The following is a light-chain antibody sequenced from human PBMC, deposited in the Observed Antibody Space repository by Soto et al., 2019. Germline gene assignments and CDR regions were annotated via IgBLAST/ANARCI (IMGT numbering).Light chain of an antibody. V-gene: IGKV3-20*01. CDR2: GAS. Sequence: EVGLTQSPGTLSLYPGERATLSCRASQSVSSSYLAWYQQKPGQAPRLLIYGASSRATGIPDRLSGSGSGTDFTLTISRLEPEDFAVYYCQQYGSSLWTFGQGTKLDIK. J-gene: IGKJ1*01. CDR1: QSVSSSY. CDR3: QQYGSSLWT.